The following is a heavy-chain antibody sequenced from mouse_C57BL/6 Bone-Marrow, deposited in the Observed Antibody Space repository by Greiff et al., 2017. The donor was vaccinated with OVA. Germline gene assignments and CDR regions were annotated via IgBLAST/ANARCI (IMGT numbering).Heavy chain of an antibody. CDR3: ATAGRWYFDV. Sequence: VQLQQSGPELVKPGASVKISCKASGYTFTDYYMNWVKQSHGKSLEWIGDINPNNGGTSYNQKFKGKATLTVDKSSSTAYMELRSLTSEDSAVYYGATAGRWYFDVWGTGTTVTVSS. CDR1: GYTFTDYY. CDR2: INPNNGGT. V-gene: IGHV1-26*01. J-gene: IGHJ1*03.